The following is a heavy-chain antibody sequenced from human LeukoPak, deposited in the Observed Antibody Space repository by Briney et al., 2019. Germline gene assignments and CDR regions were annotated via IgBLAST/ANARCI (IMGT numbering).Heavy chain of an antibody. Sequence: PGGSLRLSCAASGFTFSTYWMSWVRQGPGKGLEWVANMKEDGSEKYYVDSVKGRFTISRDNAKNSLYLQMNSLRADDTAVYYCARGGNWSDYWGQGTLVTVSS. CDR2: MKEDGSEK. CDR1: GFTFSTYW. V-gene: IGHV3-7*01. CDR3: ARGGNWSDY. D-gene: IGHD1-1*01. J-gene: IGHJ4*02.